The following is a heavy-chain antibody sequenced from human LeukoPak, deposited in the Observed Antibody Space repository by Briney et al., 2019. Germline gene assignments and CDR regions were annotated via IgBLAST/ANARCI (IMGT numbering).Heavy chain of an antibody. CDR3: ARDRGYYGSGSRDDAFDI. V-gene: IGHV3-66*01. CDR2: IYSGGST. Sequence: PGGSLRLSCAASGFTVSSNFMSWVRQAPGKGLEWVSVIYSGGSTYYADSVKGRFTISRDNSKNTLYLQMNSLRAEDTAVYYCARDRGYYGSGSRDDAFDIWGQGTMVTVSS. J-gene: IGHJ3*02. D-gene: IGHD3-10*01. CDR1: GFTVSSNF.